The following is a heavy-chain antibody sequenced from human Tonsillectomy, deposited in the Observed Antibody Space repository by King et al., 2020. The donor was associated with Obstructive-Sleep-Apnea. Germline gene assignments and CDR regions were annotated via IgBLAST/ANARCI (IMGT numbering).Heavy chain of an antibody. CDR2: ISWNSGSI. CDR3: AKDEERYSSSWWYFDL. CDR1: GFTFDDYA. J-gene: IGHJ2*01. D-gene: IGHD6-13*01. Sequence: VQLVESGGGLVQPGRSLRLSCAASGFTFDDYAMHWVRQAPEKGLEWVSGISWNSGSIGYADSVKGRFTISRDNAKNSLYLQMNSLRVEDTALYYCAKDEERYSSSWWYFDLWGRGTLVTVSS. V-gene: IGHV3-9*01.